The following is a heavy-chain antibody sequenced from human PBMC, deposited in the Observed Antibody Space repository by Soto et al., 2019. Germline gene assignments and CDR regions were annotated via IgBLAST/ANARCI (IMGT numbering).Heavy chain of an antibody. J-gene: IGHJ4*02. CDR1: GSTFINFG. D-gene: IGHD5-12*01. CDR3: ARVNGFRDGVYDHATVD. Sequence: GPGVKKPGASVRVSCKASGSTFINFGFSWVRQAPGQGLAWLGWISASNGNTYYAQKFQGRITLTTHTPTTTAYMDLRTLTSDDTAVYFCARVNGFRDGVYDHATVDWGQGTLVTVSS. CDR2: ISASNGNT. V-gene: IGHV1-18*01.